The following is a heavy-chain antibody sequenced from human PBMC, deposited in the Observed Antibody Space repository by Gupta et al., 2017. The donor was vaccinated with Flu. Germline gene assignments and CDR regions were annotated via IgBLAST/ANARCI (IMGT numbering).Heavy chain of an antibody. CDR1: GFTFSSYA. CDR2: ISGSGGSK. D-gene: IGHD2-21*02. Sequence: EVQLLESGGGLVQPGGSLRLSCAASGFTFSSYAMSWVRKAPGKGLEWVSAISGSGGSKYYADSGKGRFTISRDNSKNTRSLPMNXLXDEDTAXYYCAKGVVVTANHLFDYGGQGTMVTVSS. V-gene: IGHV3-23*01. CDR3: AKGVVVTANHLFDY. J-gene: IGHJ4*02.